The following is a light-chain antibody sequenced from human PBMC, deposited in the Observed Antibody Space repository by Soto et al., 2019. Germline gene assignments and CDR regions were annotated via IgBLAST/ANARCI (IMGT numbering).Light chain of an antibody. Sequence: QSVLTQPASVSGSPGQSITISCTGTSSDVGGYNYFSWYQQHPGKAPKLMIYDVNNRPSGASNRFSSSQSGNTASLTISGLQAEYEADYDCSSYTGRNTGVFGTGTKLTVL. CDR2: DVN. J-gene: IGLJ1*01. CDR3: SSYTGRNTGV. CDR1: SSDVGGYNY. V-gene: IGLV2-14*01.